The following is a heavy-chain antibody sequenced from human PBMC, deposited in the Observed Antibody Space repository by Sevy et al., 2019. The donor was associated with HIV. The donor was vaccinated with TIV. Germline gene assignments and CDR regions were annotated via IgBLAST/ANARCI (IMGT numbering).Heavy chain of an antibody. Sequence: GGSLRLSCAASGFTFRTYSMNWVRQAPGKGLEWISYISSVSTTIYYADSVKGRFTISRDNAKNSLYIQMNSLRDEDTAIYYCARDEARFGVDLKRGQNGFDIWGQGTMVTVSS. CDR2: ISSVSTTI. CDR1: GFTFRTYS. V-gene: IGHV3-48*02. D-gene: IGHD3-3*01. CDR3: ARDEARFGVDLKRGQNGFDI. J-gene: IGHJ3*02.